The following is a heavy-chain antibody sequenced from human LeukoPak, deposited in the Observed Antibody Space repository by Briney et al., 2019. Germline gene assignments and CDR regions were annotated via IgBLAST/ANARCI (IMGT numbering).Heavy chain of an antibody. V-gene: IGHV3-53*01. D-gene: IGHD2-15*01. J-gene: IGHJ4*02. CDR1: GFTVSSNY. CDR2: IYSGGST. Sequence: GGSLRLSCAASGFTVSSNYMSWVRQAPGKGLEWVSVIYSGGSTYYADSVKGRFTISRDNAKNSLYLQMNSLRAEDTAVYYCARDREVAAISAPFDYWGQGTLVTVSS. CDR3: ARDREVAAISAPFDY.